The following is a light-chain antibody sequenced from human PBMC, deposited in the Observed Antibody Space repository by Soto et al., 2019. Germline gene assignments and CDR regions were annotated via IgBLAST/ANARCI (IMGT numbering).Light chain of an antibody. CDR1: SSDVGSYNL. CDR3: SSYTSSSTRV. CDR2: EGS. J-gene: IGLJ1*01. Sequence: QSALTQPASVSGSPGQSITISCTGTSSDVGSYNLVSWYQHHPGKAPKLMIYEGSQRPSGVSNRFSGSKSGNTASLTISGLQAEDEADYYCSSYTSSSTRVFGTGTKVTVL. V-gene: IGLV2-14*02.